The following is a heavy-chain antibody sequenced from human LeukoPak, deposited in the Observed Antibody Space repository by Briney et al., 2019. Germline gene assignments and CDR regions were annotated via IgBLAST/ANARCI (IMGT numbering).Heavy chain of an antibody. J-gene: IGHJ4*02. V-gene: IGHV3-30-3*01. D-gene: IGHD1-26*01. Sequence: PGGSLRLSCAASGFTFSSYPMHWVRQAPGKGLEWVAVISYDGSNKYYADSVKGRFTISRDNSKNTLYLQMNSLRAEDTAVYYCARDRPGGSYLDFDFWGQGTLVTVSS. CDR1: GFTFSSYP. CDR2: ISYDGSNK. CDR3: ARDRPGGSYLDFDF.